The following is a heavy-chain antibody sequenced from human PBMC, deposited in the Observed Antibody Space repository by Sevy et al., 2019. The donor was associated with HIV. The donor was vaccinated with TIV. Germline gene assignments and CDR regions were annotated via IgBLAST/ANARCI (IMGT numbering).Heavy chain of an antibody. CDR3: ARYPIVVVPAAEYYFDY. CDR2: IYTGDSVT. CDR1: GYTFSNYW. J-gene: IGHJ4*02. D-gene: IGHD2-2*01. Sequence: GESLKISCKGSGYTFSNYWIGWVRQMPGKGLEWMGVIYTGDSVTRYSPSFQGQVTMSADKSTGTAYLQWSSLKTSDTAIYYCARYPIVVVPAAEYYFDYWGQGTLVTVSS. V-gene: IGHV5-51*01.